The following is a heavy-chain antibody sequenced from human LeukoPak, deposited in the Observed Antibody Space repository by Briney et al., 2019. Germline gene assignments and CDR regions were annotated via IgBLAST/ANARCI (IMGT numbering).Heavy chain of an antibody. CDR3: AGTPRGYCSGGSCQDY. V-gene: IGHV1-18*01. CDR1: GYTFTSYG. Sequence: GASVKVSCKASGYTFTSYGISWVRQAPGQGLEWMGWISAYNGNTNYAQKLQGRVTMTTDTSTSTAYMELSRLRSDDTAVYYCAGTPRGYCSGGSCQDYWGQGTLVTVSS. CDR2: ISAYNGNT. D-gene: IGHD2-15*01. J-gene: IGHJ4*02.